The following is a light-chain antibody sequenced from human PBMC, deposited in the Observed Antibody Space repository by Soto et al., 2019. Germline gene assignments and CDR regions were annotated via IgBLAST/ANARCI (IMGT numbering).Light chain of an antibody. Sequence: EIVLTQSPATLSLSPGERATLSCSDRPSVTNFLAWYQQKPGQAPRLLIYGAFNRATGIPARFSGSGSGTDFTLPISSLEPEDSAVYYCQQRNVWTPVTFGQGTRLEI. J-gene: IGKJ5*01. CDR3: QQRNVWTPVT. CDR2: GAF. CDR1: PSVTNF. V-gene: IGKV3-11*01.